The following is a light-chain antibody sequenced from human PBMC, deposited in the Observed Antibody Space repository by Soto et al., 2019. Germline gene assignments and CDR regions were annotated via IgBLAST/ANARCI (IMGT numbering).Light chain of an antibody. V-gene: IGLV1-40*01. CDR1: NSNIGAAYN. CDR3: QSYDSSLGGGV. Sequence: QSVLTQPPSVSGAPGQRVTISCTGSNSNIGAAYNVHWYQQLPGTAPKLLIYANTNRPSGVPYRFSGSNTGTSASLTITGRQADDEAAYYCQSYDSSLGGGVFGGGTKLTVL. J-gene: IGLJ2*01. CDR2: ANT.